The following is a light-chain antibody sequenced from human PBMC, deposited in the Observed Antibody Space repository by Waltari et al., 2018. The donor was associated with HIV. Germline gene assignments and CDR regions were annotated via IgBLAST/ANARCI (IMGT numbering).Light chain of an antibody. CDR2: GNT. Sequence: QSVLTQPPSVSGAPGQRVTIFCSGSRTNIGAPYDVHWYHQFPGTAPKLLIFGNTNRPSGVPDRFSGSKSGTSASLAITGLQAEDEADYYCQSYDSSLSAPVVFGGGTKLTVL. CDR1: RTNIGAPYD. CDR3: QSYDSSLSAPVV. J-gene: IGLJ2*01. V-gene: IGLV1-40*01.